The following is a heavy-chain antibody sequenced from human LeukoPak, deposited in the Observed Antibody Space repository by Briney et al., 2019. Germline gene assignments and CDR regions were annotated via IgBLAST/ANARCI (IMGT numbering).Heavy chain of an antibody. CDR1: GFTFSNYA. CDR3: ASAPLYYFDY. V-gene: IGHV3-23*01. Sequence: GGSLRLSCAASGFTFSNYAMSWVRQAPGKGLEWVSAINDSGGSTYYADSVKGRFTISRDNSKNTLYLQMNSLRAEDTAVYYCASAPLYYFDYWGQGTLVTVSS. J-gene: IGHJ4*02. CDR2: INDSGGST.